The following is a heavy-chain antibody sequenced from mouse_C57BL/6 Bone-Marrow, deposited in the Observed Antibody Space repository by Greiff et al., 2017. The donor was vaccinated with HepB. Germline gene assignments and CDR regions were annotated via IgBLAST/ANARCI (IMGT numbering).Heavy chain of an antibody. D-gene: IGHD1-1*01. V-gene: IGHV1-81*01. CDR3: ARLGVTTVVAPYAMDY. Sequence: QVHVKQSGAELARPGASVKLSCKASGYTFTSYGISWVKQRTGQGLEWIGEIYPRSGNTYYNEKFKGKATLTADKSSSTAYMELRSLTSEDSAVYFCARLGVTTVVAPYAMDYWGQGTSVTVSS. CDR1: GYTFTSYG. CDR2: IYPRSGNT. J-gene: IGHJ4*01.